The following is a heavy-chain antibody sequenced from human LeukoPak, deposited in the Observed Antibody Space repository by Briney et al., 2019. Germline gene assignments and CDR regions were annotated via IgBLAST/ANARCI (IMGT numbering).Heavy chain of an antibody. D-gene: IGHD1-1*01. CDR3: ARSNWPYYFDY. V-gene: IGHV3-74*01. CDR2: ITGDGSST. Sequence: QPGGSLRLSCAAPEFTFSTYWMHWVRQAPGKGLVWVSWITGDGSSTRYADSVKGRFTISRDNAKNTLYLQVNSLRAEDTAVYYCARSNWPYYFDYWGQGTLVTVSS. J-gene: IGHJ4*02. CDR1: EFTFSTYW.